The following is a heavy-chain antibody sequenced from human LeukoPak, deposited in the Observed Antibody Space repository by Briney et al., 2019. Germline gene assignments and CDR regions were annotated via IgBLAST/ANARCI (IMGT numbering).Heavy chain of an antibody. Sequence: KPGGSLRLSCAASGFTFSSYSMNWVRQAPGKGLEWVSSISSSSSYIYYADSVKGRFTISRDNAKNSLYLQMNSLRAEDTAVYYCARDRVVLGVDHYYMGVWGKGTTVTVSS. CDR3: ARDRVVLGVDHYYMGV. J-gene: IGHJ6*03. CDR1: GFTFSSYS. CDR2: ISSSSSYI. V-gene: IGHV3-21*01. D-gene: IGHD3-3*01.